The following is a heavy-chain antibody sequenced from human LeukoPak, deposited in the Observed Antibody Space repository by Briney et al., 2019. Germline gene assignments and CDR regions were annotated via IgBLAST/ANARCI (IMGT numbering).Heavy chain of an antibody. J-gene: IGHJ4*02. CDR3: ARVGGPVGYCSSTSCRGGFDY. Sequence: GGSLRLSCAASGFTFSSYSMNWVRQAPGKGLEWVSSISSSSSYIYYADSVKGRFTISRDNAKNSLYLQMNSLRAEDTAVYYCARVGGPVGYCSSTSCRGGFDYWGQGTLVTVSS. CDR2: ISSSSSYI. D-gene: IGHD2-2*01. V-gene: IGHV3-21*01. CDR1: GFTFSSYS.